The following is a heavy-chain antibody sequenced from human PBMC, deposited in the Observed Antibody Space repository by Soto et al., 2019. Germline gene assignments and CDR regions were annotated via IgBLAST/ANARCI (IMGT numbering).Heavy chain of an antibody. CDR1: GGSISSYY. J-gene: IGHJ4*02. D-gene: IGHD6-6*01. V-gene: IGHV4-4*07. Sequence: SETLSLTCTVSGGSISSYYWSWIRQPAGKGLEWIGRIYTSGSTNYNPSLKSRVTMSVDTSKNQFSLKLSSVTAADTAVYYCARDRRGRGSSSNFDYWGQGTLVTVSS. CDR3: ARDRRGRGSSSNFDY. CDR2: IYTSGST.